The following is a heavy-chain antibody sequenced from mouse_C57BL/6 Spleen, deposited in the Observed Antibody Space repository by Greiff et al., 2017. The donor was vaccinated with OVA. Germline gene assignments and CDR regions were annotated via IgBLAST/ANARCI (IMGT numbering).Heavy chain of an antibody. CDR3: ARDDYDGHWYFDV. D-gene: IGHD2-4*01. CDR1: GYTFTSYW. V-gene: IGHV1-7*01. CDR2: INPSSGYT. J-gene: IGHJ1*03. Sequence: QVQLKQSGADLAKPGASVKLSCKASGYTFTSYWMHWVKQRPGQGLEWIGYINPSSGYTKYNQKFKDKATLTADKSSSTAYMQLSSLTYEDSAVYYCARDDYDGHWYFDVWGTGTTVTVSS.